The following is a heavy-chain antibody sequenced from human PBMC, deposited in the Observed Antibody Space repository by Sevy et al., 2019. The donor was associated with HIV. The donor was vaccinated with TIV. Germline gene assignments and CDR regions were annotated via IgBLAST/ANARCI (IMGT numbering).Heavy chain of an antibody. V-gene: IGHV3-30-3*01. D-gene: IGHD6-19*01. Sequence: GGSLRLSCAASGFTFSSYAMHWVRQAPGKGLEWVAVISYDGSNKYYADSVKGRFTISRDNSKNTLYLQMNSLRAEDRAVYYCASREYSSGPFDYWGQGTLVTVSS. CDR1: GFTFSSYA. J-gene: IGHJ4*02. CDR2: ISYDGSNK. CDR3: ASREYSSGPFDY.